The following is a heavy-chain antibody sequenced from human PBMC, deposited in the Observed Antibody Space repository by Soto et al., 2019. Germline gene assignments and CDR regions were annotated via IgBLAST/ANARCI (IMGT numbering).Heavy chain of an antibody. Sequence: GSLRVSCAASGLTFSSYWMSWVRQAPGKGLEWVANIKQDGSEKYYVDSVKGRFTISRDNAKNSLYLQMNSLRAEDTAVYYCARGGGSGSYYKRYYYYGMDVWGQVTTVTVSS. CDR1: GLTFSSYW. J-gene: IGHJ6*02. CDR2: IKQDGSEK. CDR3: ARGGGSGSYYKRYYYYGMDV. V-gene: IGHV3-7*01. D-gene: IGHD3-10*01.